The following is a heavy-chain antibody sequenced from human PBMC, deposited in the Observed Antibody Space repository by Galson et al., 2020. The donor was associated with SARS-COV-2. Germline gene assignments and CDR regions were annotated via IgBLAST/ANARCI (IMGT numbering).Heavy chain of an antibody. CDR2: ISRSSGDI. D-gene: IGHD3-3*01. V-gene: IGHV3-21*01. Sequence: GGSLRPSCAASGSTFRTYSMSCARQAPGTGLEWLASISRSSGDIYYAASVKGRFTVSRDNANNSLYLQMNSLGAGDTAVYFCARDRALITIFGVVGDFDFWGQGTRVTVSS. CDR3: ARDRALITIFGVVGDFDF. CDR1: GSTFRTYS. J-gene: IGHJ4*02.